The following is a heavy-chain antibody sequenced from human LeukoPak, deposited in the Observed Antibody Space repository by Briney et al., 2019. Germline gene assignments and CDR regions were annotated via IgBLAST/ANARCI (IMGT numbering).Heavy chain of an antibody. J-gene: IGHJ6*02. Sequence: ASVKVSCKASGYTLTSYAMNWVRQAPGQGLEWMGWINTNTGNPTYAQGFTGRFVFSLDTSVSTAYLQISSLKAEDTAVYYCARPTVAAAGTHYYYYYGMDVWGQGTTVTVSS. CDR3: ARPTVAAAGTHYYYYYGMDV. CDR2: INTNTGNP. V-gene: IGHV7-4-1*02. CDR1: GYTLTSYA. D-gene: IGHD6-13*01.